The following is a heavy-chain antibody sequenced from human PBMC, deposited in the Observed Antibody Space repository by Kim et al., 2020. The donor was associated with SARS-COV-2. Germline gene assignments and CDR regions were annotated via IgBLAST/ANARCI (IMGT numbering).Heavy chain of an antibody. Sequence: GGSLRLSCAVSGLTVTSNHMTWIRQAPGRGLEWVSDIFTGGHTYYAPSVQGRFTVPREYSKNTLSLQMNSLRAEHTAIYYCTRMPVAYSQKSFDY. J-gene: IGHJ4*01. CDR2: IFTGGHT. CDR1: GLTVTSNH. CDR3: TRMPVAYSQKSFDY. V-gene: IGHV3-53*05. D-gene: IGHD5-18*01.